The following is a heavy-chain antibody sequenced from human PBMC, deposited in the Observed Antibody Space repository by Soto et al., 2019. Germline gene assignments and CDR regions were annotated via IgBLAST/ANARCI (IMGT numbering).Heavy chain of an antibody. CDR3: VSQRTSVLTQAYFDY. CDR1: GGSVSNSNYY. D-gene: IGHD2-8*01. Sequence: PSETLSLTCTVSGGSVSNSNYYWGWIRHSPGKGLEWIGSVYYMGRSYSKSSVKSRVTISVYTSENQFSLNLNSVTASDTAVYYCVSQRTSVLTQAYFDYWGQGALITFSS. V-gene: IGHV4-39*01. J-gene: IGHJ4*02. CDR2: VYYMGRS.